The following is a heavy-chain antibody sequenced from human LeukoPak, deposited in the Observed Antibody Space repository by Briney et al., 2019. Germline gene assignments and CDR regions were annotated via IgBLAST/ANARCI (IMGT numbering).Heavy chain of an antibody. CDR1: GFRFNTYW. Sequence: GGSLRLSCAASGFRFNTYWMSWVRQAPGKGLEWVSAISGSGGSTYYADSVKGRFTISRDNSKNTLYLQMNSLRAEDTAVYYCAKDRWYCSGGSCSVNYMDVWGKGTTVTISS. J-gene: IGHJ6*03. CDR3: AKDRWYCSGGSCSVNYMDV. CDR2: ISGSGGST. V-gene: IGHV3-23*01. D-gene: IGHD2-15*01.